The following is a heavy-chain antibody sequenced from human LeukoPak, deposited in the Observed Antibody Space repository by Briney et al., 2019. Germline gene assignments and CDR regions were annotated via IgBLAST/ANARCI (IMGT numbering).Heavy chain of an antibody. CDR2: IYYSGST. Sequence: SETLSLTCTVSGGSISSGDYYWSWIRQPPGKGLEWIGYIYYSGSTYYNPPLKSRVTISVDTSKNQFSLKLSSVTAADTAVYYCARVGYSGYDSHYYYGMDVWGKGTTVTVSS. D-gene: IGHD5-12*01. J-gene: IGHJ6*04. V-gene: IGHV4-30-4*01. CDR1: GGSISSGDYY. CDR3: ARVGYSGYDSHYYYGMDV.